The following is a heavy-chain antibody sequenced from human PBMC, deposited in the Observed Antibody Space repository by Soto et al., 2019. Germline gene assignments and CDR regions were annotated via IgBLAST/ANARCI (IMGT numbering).Heavy chain of an antibody. Sequence: PGESLKISCAASGFTPRTYTMNWVRQAPGKGLEWVSSISISSSDRYYADSVRGRFTISRDNAKNALYLQMNSLRADDTAVYFCVRGMNPLFGGQGTLVTVSS. CDR3: VRGMNPLF. V-gene: IGHV3-21*06. CDR2: ISISSSDR. J-gene: IGHJ4*01. CDR1: GFTPRTYT.